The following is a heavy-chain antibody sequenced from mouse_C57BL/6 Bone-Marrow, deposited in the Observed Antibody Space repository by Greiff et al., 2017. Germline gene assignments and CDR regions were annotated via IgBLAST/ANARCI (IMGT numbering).Heavy chain of an antibody. J-gene: IGHJ1*03. V-gene: IGHV5-17*01. CDR1: GFTFSDYG. CDR3: ASHYGSSYWYFDV. D-gene: IGHD1-1*01. CDR2: ISSGSSTI. Sequence: EVMLVESGGGLVKPGGSLKLSCAASGFTFSDYGMHWVRQAPEKGLEWVAYISSGSSTISYADTVKGRFTISRDNAKNTLFLQMTSLRSEDTAMYYCASHYGSSYWYFDVWGTGTTVTVSS.